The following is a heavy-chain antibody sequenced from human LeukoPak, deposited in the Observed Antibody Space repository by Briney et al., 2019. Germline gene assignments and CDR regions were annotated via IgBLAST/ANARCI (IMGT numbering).Heavy chain of an antibody. CDR1: GFTFSSYW. V-gene: IGHV3-7*01. CDR2: IKQDGSEE. Sequence: GGSLGLSCAASGFTFSSYWMSWVRQAPGTGLEGVANIKQDGSEEYYVDSVKGRFTISRDNAKNSLYLQMNSLRAEDTAVYYSARSGSTIFTDWFDPGGQGTRVTVSS. D-gene: IGHD3-3*01. J-gene: IGHJ5*02. CDR3: ARSGSTIFTDWFDP.